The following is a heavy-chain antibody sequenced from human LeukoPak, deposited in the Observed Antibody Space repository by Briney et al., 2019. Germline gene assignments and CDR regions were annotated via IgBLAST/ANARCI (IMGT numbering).Heavy chain of an antibody. Sequence: GGSLRLSCAASGFTFSSYGMHWVRQAPGKGLEWVAVIWYDGSNKYYADSVKGRFTISRDNSKNTLYLQMNSLRAEDTAVYYCARDPRYYYDSSGYHDWFDPWGQGTLVTVSS. D-gene: IGHD3-22*01. CDR2: IWYDGSNK. CDR3: ARDPRYYYDSSGYHDWFDP. V-gene: IGHV3-33*01. J-gene: IGHJ5*02. CDR1: GFTFSSYG.